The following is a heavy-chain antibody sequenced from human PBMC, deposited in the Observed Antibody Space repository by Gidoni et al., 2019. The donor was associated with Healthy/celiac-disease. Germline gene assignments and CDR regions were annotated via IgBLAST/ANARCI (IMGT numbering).Heavy chain of an antibody. D-gene: IGHD5-12*01. V-gene: IGHV3-23*01. CDR1: AFTFSSYA. J-gene: IGHJ4*02. Sequence: EVQLLASGGGLVQPGGSLRLSCAASAFTFSSYAMSWVRQAPGKGLEWVSAISGSGGSTYYADSAKGRFTISRDNSKNTLYLQMNSLRAEDTAVYYCAKRLDGYNGFDYWGQGTLVTVSS. CDR2: ISGSGGST. CDR3: AKRLDGYNGFDY.